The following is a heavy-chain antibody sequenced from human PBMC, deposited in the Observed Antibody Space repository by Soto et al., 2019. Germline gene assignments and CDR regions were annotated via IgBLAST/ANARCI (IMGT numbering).Heavy chain of an antibody. D-gene: IGHD1-26*01. J-gene: IGHJ5*02. CDR3: ATGRIVGDTSPWVT. V-gene: IGHV1-18*01. CDR2: ITAYNGNT. Sequence: ASVKVSCKASGYTFTTYAITWVRQAPGQGLEWMGWITAYNGNTNYAQKLQGRVTMTTDTSTSTAYMELRSLRSDDTAMYYCATGRIVGDTSPWVTWGQGTLVTVSS. CDR1: GYTFTTYA.